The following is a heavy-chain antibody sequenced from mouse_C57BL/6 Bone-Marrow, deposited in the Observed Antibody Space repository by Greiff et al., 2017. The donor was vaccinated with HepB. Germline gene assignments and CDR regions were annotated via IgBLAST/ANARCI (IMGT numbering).Heavy chain of an antibody. J-gene: IGHJ4*01. Sequence: VQLKESGTVLARPGASLKMSCKTSGSTFTRYWMHWVKQRSGQVLEWILAIYTVNSDTSYNQKFKGKAKLTAVTSASTAYMELSSLTNEDSAVYYCTRLSTVEGDHYWGQGTSVTVSS. CDR2: IYTVNSDT. V-gene: IGHV1-5*01. CDR3: TRLSTVEGDHY. D-gene: IGHD1-1*01. CDR1: GSTFTRYW.